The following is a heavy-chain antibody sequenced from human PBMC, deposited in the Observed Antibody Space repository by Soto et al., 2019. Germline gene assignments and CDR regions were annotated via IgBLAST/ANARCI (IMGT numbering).Heavy chain of an antibody. CDR3: ATGLGSGDY. J-gene: IGHJ4*02. V-gene: IGHV1-46*03. D-gene: IGHD6-25*01. Sequence: ASVKVSCKASGYTLTNFYIHWVRQAPGQGLEWMGIINPNGGSTNYAHNFQGRVTITRDTSTSTVYMDLSSLRSEEKAGYYCATGLGSGDYWGRGKLVNVS. CDR2: INPNGGST. CDR1: GYTLTNFY.